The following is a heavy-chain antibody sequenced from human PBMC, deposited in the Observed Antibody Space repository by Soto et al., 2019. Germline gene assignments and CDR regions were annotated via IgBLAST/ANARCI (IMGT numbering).Heavy chain of an antibody. V-gene: IGHV1-69*06. CDR3: AGALAVAATFSGFDY. D-gene: IGHD2-15*01. CDR1: GGTFSSYA. CDR2: IIPIFGTA. Sequence: ASVKVSCKASGGTFSSYAISWVRQAPGQGLEWMGGIIPIFGTANCAQKFQGRVTITADKSTSTAYMELSSLRSEDTAVYYCAGALAVAATFSGFDYWGQGTLVTVSS. J-gene: IGHJ4*02.